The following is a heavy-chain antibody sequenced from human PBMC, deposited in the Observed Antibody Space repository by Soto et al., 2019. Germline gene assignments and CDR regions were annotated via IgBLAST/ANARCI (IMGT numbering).Heavy chain of an antibody. J-gene: IGHJ4*02. CDR1: GCTFSSYT. Sequence: ASVKVSCKASGCTFSSYTISWVRRAPGQGLEWMGRIIPILGIANYAQKFQGRVTITADKSTSTAYMELSSLRSEDTAVYYCARESTAAAGTDYWGQGTLVTVSS. CDR2: IIPILGIA. D-gene: IGHD6-13*01. CDR3: ARESTAAAGTDY. V-gene: IGHV1-69*04.